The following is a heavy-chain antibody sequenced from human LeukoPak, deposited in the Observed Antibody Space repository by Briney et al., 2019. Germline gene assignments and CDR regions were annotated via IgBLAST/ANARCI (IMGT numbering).Heavy chain of an antibody. Sequence: QPGGSLRLSCAASGFTFSDFWMHWVRQAPGKGLVWVSRINSGGTVTNYADSVKGRLTISRDNAKNSVYLQMNSLRADDTAIYYCARDHSENYLEYWGQGTLVTVSS. V-gene: IGHV3-74*01. D-gene: IGHD5-18*01. CDR2: INSGGTVT. CDR1: GFTFSDFW. CDR3: ARDHSENYLEY. J-gene: IGHJ4*02.